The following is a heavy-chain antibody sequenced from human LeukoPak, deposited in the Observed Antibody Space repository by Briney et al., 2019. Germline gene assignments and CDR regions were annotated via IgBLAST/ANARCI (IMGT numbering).Heavy chain of an antibody. J-gene: IGHJ4*02. Sequence: GGSLRLSCAASGFTFSSYAMHWVRQGPGKWLEWVAVISYDGSNKYYADSVKGRFTISRDNSKNTLYLQMSSLRAEDTAVYYCARETGSAVGSTDFDYWGQGTLVTVSS. D-gene: IGHD4-17*01. CDR3: ARETGSAVGSTDFDY. V-gene: IGHV3-30-3*01. CDR1: GFTFSSYA. CDR2: ISYDGSNK.